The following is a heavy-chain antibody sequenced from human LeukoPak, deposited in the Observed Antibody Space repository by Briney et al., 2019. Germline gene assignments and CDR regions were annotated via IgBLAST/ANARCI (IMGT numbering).Heavy chain of an antibody. J-gene: IGHJ5*02. D-gene: IGHD6-19*01. CDR1: GGFISSSSYY. V-gene: IGHV4-39*01. CDR3: ARHRAVAGGDNWFDP. CDR2: IYYSGST. Sequence: SETLSLTRTVSGGFISSSSYYWGWIRQPPGKGLEWIGSIYYSGSTYYNPSLKSRVTISVDTSKNQFSLKLSSVTAADTAVYYCARHRAVAGGDNWFDPWGQGTLVTVSS.